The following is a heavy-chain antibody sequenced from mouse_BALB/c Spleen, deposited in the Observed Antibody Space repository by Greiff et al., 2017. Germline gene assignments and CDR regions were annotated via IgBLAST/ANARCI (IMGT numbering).Heavy chain of an antibody. V-gene: IGHV5-17*02. D-gene: IGHD2-1*01. CDR3: ARGNPYYFDY. CDR1: GFTFSSFG. Sequence: EVKVEESGGGLVQPGGSRKLSCAASGFTFSSFGMHWVRQAPEKGLEWVAYISSGSSTIYYADTVKGRFTISRDNPKNTLFLQMTSLRSEDTAMYYCARGNPYYFDYWGQGTTLTVSS. J-gene: IGHJ2*01. CDR2: ISSGSSTI.